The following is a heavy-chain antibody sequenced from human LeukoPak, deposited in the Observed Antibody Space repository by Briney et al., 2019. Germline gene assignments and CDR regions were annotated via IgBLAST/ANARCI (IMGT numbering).Heavy chain of an antibody. V-gene: IGHV1-69*05. CDR2: IIPILGTA. J-gene: IGHJ1*01. CDR1: GGTFSSYA. Sequence: SVKVSCKASGGTFSSYAISWVRQAPGQGLEWMGGIIPILGTANYAQKFQGRVTITTDESTSTAYMELSSLRSEDTAVYYCARDSTSYSSSIYFQHWGQGTLVTVSS. CDR3: ARDSTSYSSSIYFQH. D-gene: IGHD6-13*01.